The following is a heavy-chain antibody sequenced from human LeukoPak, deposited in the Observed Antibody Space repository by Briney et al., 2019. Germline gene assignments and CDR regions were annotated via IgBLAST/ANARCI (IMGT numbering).Heavy chain of an antibody. D-gene: IGHD2-21*02. CDR1: GFTFSNYA. J-gene: IGHJ4*02. CDR2: ISGSSGTI. CDR3: AKRLGDPRAFDY. V-gene: IGHV3-23*01. Sequence: TGGSLRLSCAASGFTFSNYAMNWVRQASGKGREWVLGISGSSGTINYADPVKGRFTISRDNSRNTLYLQMNSLRADDTAVYYCAKRLGDPRAFDYWGQGTLVTVSS.